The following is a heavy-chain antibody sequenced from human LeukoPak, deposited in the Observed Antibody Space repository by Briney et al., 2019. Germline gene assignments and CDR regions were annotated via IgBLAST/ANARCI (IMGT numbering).Heavy chain of an antibody. CDR3: AREAGGGWSNFDY. V-gene: IGHV4-59*02. CDR2: IYNSGNT. J-gene: IGHJ4*02. CDR1: GGSVSSRH. Sequence: SETLSLTCAVSGGSVSSRHRSWIRQPPGKGLEWIGYIYNSGNTTYNPSLRSRVTISVDTSKDQFSLSLSSVTAADTAVYYCAREAGGGWSNFDYWGQGTLVTVSS. D-gene: IGHD6-19*01.